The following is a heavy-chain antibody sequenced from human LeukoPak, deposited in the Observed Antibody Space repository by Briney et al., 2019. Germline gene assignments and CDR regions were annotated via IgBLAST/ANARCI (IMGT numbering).Heavy chain of an antibody. Sequence: NPSETLSLTCAVYGGSFSGYYWSWIRQPPGKGLEWIGEINHSGSTNYNPSLESRVTISVDTSKNQFSLKLSSVTAADTAVYYCARRRYASGLRAYYYYYMDVWGKGTTLTIYS. V-gene: IGHV4-34*01. D-gene: IGHD3-10*01. J-gene: IGHJ6*03. CDR3: ARRRYASGLRAYYYYYMDV. CDR2: INHSGST. CDR1: GGSFSGYY.